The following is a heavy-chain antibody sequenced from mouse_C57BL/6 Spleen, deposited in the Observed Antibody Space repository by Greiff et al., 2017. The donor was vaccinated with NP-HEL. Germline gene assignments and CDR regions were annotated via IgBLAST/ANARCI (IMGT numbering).Heavy chain of an antibody. Sequence: QVQLQQSGPELVKPGASVKISCKASGYSFTSYYIHWVKQRPGQGLEWIGWIYPGSGNTKYNEKFKGKATLTADTSSSTAYMQRRSLTSEDSAVSYCARSVEYESPYAMDYWGQGTSVTVSS. CDR1: GYSFTSYY. J-gene: IGHJ4*01. D-gene: IGHD2-4*01. CDR3: ARSVEYESPYAMDY. V-gene: IGHV1-66*01. CDR2: IYPGSGNT.